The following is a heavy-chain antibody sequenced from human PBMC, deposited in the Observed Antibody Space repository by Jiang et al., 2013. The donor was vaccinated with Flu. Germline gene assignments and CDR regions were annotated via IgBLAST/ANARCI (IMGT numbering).Heavy chain of an antibody. V-gene: IGHV5-51*01. CDR1: GYIFTTYW. CDR3: ARLLKPGGLDC. CDR2: VYPGDSDT. J-gene: IGHJ4*02. Sequence: GAEVKKPGESLKISCKVSGYIFTTYWIGWVRQMPGKGPEWMGFVYPGDSDTRYSPSFQGQFTFSVDRSINTAYLQRSSLEASDTAIYYCARLLKPGGLDCWGQGTLVTVSS. D-gene: IGHD1-14*01.